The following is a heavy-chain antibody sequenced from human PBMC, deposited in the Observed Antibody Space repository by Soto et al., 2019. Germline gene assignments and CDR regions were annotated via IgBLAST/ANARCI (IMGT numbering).Heavy chain of an antibody. V-gene: IGHV1-24*01. Sequence: ASVKVSCKVSGYTLTELSMHWVRQAPGKGLEWMGGFDPEDGETIYAQKFQGRVTMTEDTSTDTAYMELSSLRSEDTAVYYCATAQTSSGWYPYWGQGTLVTVSS. CDR2: FDPEDGET. CDR3: ATAQTSSGWYPY. D-gene: IGHD6-19*01. J-gene: IGHJ4*02. CDR1: GYTLTELS.